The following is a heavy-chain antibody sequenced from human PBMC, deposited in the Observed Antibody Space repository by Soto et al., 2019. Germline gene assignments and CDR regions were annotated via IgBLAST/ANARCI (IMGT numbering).Heavy chain of an antibody. Sequence: ASVKVSCKASGYTFTSYYMHWVRQAPGQGLEWMGIINPSGGSTSYAQKFQGRVTMTRDTSTSTAYMELSSLRSEDTAVYYCARSTYYYDSSGYYYYDYWGQGTLVTVSS. D-gene: IGHD3-22*01. CDR3: ARSTYYYDSSGYYYYDY. J-gene: IGHJ4*02. V-gene: IGHV1-46*01. CDR2: INPSGGST. CDR1: GYTFTSYY.